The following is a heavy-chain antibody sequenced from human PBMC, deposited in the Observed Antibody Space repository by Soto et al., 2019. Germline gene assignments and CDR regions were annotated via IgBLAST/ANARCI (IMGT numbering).Heavy chain of an antibody. CDR1: GGSISSYY. Sequence: PSETLSLTCTVSGGSISSYYWSWIRQPPGKGLEWIGYIYYSGSTNYNPSLKSRVTISVDTSKNQFSLKLSSVTAADTAVYYCARDFKGGSWGSYNWFDPWGQGTLVTVSS. J-gene: IGHJ5*02. V-gene: IGHV4-59*01. CDR2: IYYSGST. D-gene: IGHD2-15*01. CDR3: ARDFKGGSWGSYNWFDP.